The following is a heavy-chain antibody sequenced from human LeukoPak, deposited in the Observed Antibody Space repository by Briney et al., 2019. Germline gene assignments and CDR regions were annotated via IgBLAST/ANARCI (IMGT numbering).Heavy chain of an antibody. J-gene: IGHJ4*02. Sequence: VGSLRLSCAASGFTFSSYGMHWVRQAPGKGLEWVAVILYDGSNKYYADSVKGRVTISRDNSKNTLYLQMNSLRAEDTAVYYCARGYDILTGYNLDYWGQGTLVTVSS. D-gene: IGHD3-9*01. CDR3: ARGYDILTGYNLDY. CDR1: GFTFSSYG. V-gene: IGHV3-33*01. CDR2: ILYDGSNK.